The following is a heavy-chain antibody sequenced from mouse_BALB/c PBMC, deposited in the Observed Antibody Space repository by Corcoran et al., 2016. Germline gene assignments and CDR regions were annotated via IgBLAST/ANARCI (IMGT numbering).Heavy chain of an antibody. Sequence: EIQLQQTGPELVKPGASVKISCKASGYSFTDYIMLWVKQSHGKSLEWIGNINPYYGSTSYNLKFKGKATLTVDNSSSTAYMQLNSLTSEDSAVDYCARLGGNYYFDYWRQGTTLTVSS. V-gene: IGHV1-39*01. J-gene: IGHJ2*01. CDR3: ARLGGNYYFDY. CDR2: INPYYGST. CDR1: GYSFTDYI. D-gene: IGHD2-1*01.